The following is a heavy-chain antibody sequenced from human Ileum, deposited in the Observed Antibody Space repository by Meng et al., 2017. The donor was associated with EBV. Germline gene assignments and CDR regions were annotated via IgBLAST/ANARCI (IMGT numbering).Heavy chain of an antibody. V-gene: IGHV1-18*01. J-gene: IGHJ4*02. CDR2: LGAHDGDT. D-gene: IGHD3-10*01. CDR1: ATSFMGYG. Sequence: QIQQVQSGPVGQMPAAAGLSLHAASATSFMGYGASWGRPPPGQGLGGMAWLGAHDGDTSHEPNFQGRVTVTADRPTATAYMELRSLTADDTAVYYCARGTPGRSYSDYWGRGTLVTVSS. CDR3: ARGTPGRSYSDY.